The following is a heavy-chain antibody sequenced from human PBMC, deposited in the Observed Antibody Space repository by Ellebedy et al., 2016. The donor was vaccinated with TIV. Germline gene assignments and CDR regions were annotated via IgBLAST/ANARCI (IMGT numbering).Heavy chain of an antibody. CDR2: IRSKAYGGTT. CDR1: GFTFGDYA. Sequence: GESLKISXTASGFTFGDYAMSWFRQAPGKGLEWVGFIRSKAYGGTTEYAASVKGRFTISRDDSKSIAYLQMNSLKTEDTAVYYCTRGTIIVGATPSGAFDIWGQGTMVTVSS. CDR3: TRGTIIVGATPSGAFDI. V-gene: IGHV3-49*03. J-gene: IGHJ3*02. D-gene: IGHD1-26*01.